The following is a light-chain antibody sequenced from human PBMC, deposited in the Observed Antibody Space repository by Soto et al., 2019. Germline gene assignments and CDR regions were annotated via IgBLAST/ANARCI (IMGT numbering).Light chain of an antibody. CDR2: GAS. Sequence: IVLTQFPGTLSLSPGKRATLSCRASESVSSSYLAWYQQKPGQAPRLLIYGASSRATGIPDRLSGSGFGTDFTLTISRLEPEDFAVYYCQQYGSSPWTFGQGTKVDI. J-gene: IGKJ1*01. V-gene: IGKV3-20*01. CDR1: ESVSSSY. CDR3: QQYGSSPWT.